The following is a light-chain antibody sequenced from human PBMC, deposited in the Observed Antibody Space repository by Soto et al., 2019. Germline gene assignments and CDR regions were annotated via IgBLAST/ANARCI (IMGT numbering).Light chain of an antibody. CDR3: QQYSNWPPIT. Sequence: EIVLTQSPATLSLSAGERATVSCRASQSVSSNLACYQQKPGQAPRLLIYDTSTRATGIPARFSGSGSGTEFTLTISSLQSEDLAVYYCQQYSNWPPITFGQGTRLEI. CDR1: QSVSSN. V-gene: IGKV3-15*01. CDR2: DTS. J-gene: IGKJ5*01.